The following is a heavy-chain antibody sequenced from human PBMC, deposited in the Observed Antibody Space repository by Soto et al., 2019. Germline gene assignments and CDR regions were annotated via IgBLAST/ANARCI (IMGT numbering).Heavy chain of an antibody. CDR1: GFTFNSYS. V-gene: IGHV3-21*01. CDR2: ISSSSSYI. J-gene: IGHJ4*02. D-gene: IGHD6-19*01. Sequence: PGGSLRLSCAASGFTFNSYSMDWVRQAPGKGLEWVSSISSSSSYIYYADSVKGRFTISRDNAKNSLYLQMNSLRAEDTAVYYCARGESVNFDYWGQGTLVTVSS. CDR3: ARGESVNFDY.